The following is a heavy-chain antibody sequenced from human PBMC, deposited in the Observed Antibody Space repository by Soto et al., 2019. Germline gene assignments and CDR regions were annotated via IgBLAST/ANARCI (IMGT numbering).Heavy chain of an antibody. CDR2: SYHGGST. CDR3: ARGPSGDKVDY. Sequence: QVQLQQSGPGLVKPSETLSLTCTVSGGSISNVNYCWSWIRQSPDKALEWIGHSYHGGSTYNKPSLKSRVTISVDTSKNQFSLKFSSVSVADSAVCYCARGPSGDKVDYWGQGTLVTVSS. J-gene: IGHJ4*02. CDR1: GGSISNVNYC. V-gene: IGHV4-30-4*01. D-gene: IGHD7-27*01.